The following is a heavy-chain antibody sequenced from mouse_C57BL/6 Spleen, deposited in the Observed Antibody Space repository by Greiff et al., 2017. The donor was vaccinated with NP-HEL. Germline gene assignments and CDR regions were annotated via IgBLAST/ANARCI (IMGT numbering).Heavy chain of an antibody. CDR3: ARWGDGYYVFAY. CDR1: GYTFTSYG. D-gene: IGHD2-3*01. V-gene: IGHV1-81*01. Sequence: QVQLQQSGAELARPGASVKLSCKASGYTFTSYGISGVKPRTGQGLEWIGEIYPRSGNTYYNEKFKGKATLTADKSSSTAYMELRSLTSEDSAVYFCARWGDGYYVFAYWGQGTLVTVSA. CDR2: IYPRSGNT. J-gene: IGHJ3*01.